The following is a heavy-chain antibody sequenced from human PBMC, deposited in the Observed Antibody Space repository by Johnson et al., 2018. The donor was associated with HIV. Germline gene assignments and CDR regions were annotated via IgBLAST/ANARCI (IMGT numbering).Heavy chain of an antibody. CDR3: ARQGPGYCSGSGCYYDAFDI. J-gene: IGHJ3*02. CDR2: IKSDGSSI. V-gene: IGHV3-74*02. CDR1: GFTVSSNY. D-gene: IGHD2-15*01. Sequence: VQLVESGGGLVQPGGSLRLSCAASGFTVSSNYMSWVRQAPGKGLVWVSRIKSDGSSITYADFAQGRFTISRDNAKDTVYLQLTSLRAEDTAVYYCARQGPGYCSGSGCYYDAFDIWGQGTLVTVSS.